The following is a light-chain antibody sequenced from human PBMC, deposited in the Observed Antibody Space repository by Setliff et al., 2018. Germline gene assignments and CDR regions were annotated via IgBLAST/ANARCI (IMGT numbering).Light chain of an antibody. CDR3: ISYLYSQTLYV. CDR1: SSDVGGYNY. V-gene: IGLV2-14*01. CDR2: DVS. Sequence: QSALTQPASVSGSPGQSITISCTGTSSDVGGYNYVSWYQQHPGKAPKLMIYDVSKRPSGISNRFSGSKSGNTASLTISGLQTEDEADYYCISYLYSQTLYVFGTGTKVTVL. J-gene: IGLJ1*01.